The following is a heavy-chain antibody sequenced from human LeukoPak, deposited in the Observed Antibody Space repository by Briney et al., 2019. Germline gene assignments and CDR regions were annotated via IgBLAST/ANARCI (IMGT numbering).Heavy chain of an antibody. CDR2: ISSGSSTI. J-gene: IGHJ5*02. V-gene: IGHV3-48*02. CDR3: ARETWFDP. CDR1: GFTFSSNG. Sequence: GSLRLSRAASGFTFSSNGMNWVRQAPGKGLEWVSYISSGSSTIYYADSVKGRFTISRDNAKNSLYLQMNSLRDEDTAVYYCARETWFDPWGQGTLVTVSS.